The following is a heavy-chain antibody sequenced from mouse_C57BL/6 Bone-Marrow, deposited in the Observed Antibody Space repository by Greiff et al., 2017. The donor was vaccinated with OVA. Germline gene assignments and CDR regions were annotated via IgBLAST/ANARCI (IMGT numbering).Heavy chain of an antibody. CDR2: INYDGSST. V-gene: IGHV5-16*01. CDR1: GFTFSDYY. J-gene: IGHJ4*01. Sequence: EVQLVESEGGLVQPGSSMKLSCTASGFTFSDYYMAWVRQVPEKGLEWVANINYDGSSTYYLDSLKSRFIISRDNAKNLLYLQMSSLKSEDTATYYCARGYYYAMDDWGQGTSVTVSS. CDR3: ARGYYYAMDD.